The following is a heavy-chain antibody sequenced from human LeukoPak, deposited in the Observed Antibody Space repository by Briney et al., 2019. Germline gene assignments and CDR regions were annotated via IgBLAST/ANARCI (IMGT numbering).Heavy chain of an antibody. J-gene: IGHJ4*02. CDR3: AKGGDTYYYGSGAYFDY. V-gene: IGHV3-48*01. CDR1: GFTFSSYS. CDR2: ISSSSSTI. D-gene: IGHD3-10*01. Sequence: GGSLRLSCAASGFTFSSYSTNWVRQAPGKGLEWVSYISSSSSTIYYADSVKGRFTISRDNSKNTLYLQMNSLRAEDTAVYYCAKGGDTYYYGSGAYFDYWGQGTLVTVSS.